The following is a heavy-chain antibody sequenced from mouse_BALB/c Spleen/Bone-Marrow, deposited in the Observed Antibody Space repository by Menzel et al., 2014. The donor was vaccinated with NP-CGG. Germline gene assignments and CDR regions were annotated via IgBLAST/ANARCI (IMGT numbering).Heavy chain of an antibody. J-gene: IGHJ1*01. CDR1: GYTFTSYY. V-gene: IGHV1S81*02. Sequence: VQLQQSGAELVKPGASVKLSCKASGYTFTSYYMYWVKQRPGQGLEWIGEINPSNGGTNFNEKFKSKATLTVDKSSNTAYVQLSSLTSGDSAIYHCTRSNYGYWFFDVWGAGATATVSS. CDR2: INPSNGGT. CDR3: TRSNYGYWFFDV. D-gene: IGHD1-1*01.